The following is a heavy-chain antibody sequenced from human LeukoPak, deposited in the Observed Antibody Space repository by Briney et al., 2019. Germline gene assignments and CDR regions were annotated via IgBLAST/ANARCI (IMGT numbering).Heavy chain of an antibody. Sequence: ASVKVSCKASGYTFTSYGISWVRQAPGQGLEWMGWISAYNGNTNYAQKPQGRVTMTTDTSTSTAYMELRSLRSDDTAVYYCARDTPIAVAGIKFDAFDIWGQGTMVTVSS. CDR2: ISAYNGNT. CDR1: GYTFTSYG. V-gene: IGHV1-18*01. J-gene: IGHJ3*02. CDR3: ARDTPIAVAGIKFDAFDI. D-gene: IGHD6-19*01.